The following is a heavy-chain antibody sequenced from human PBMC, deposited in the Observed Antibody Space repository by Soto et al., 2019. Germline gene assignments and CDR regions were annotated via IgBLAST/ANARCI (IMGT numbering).Heavy chain of an antibody. CDR3: AHPTWYCSSGPGCSFDF. Sequence: QITLKESGPALVKPTQTLTLTCTFSGFSLSTNGVGVGWIRQPPGKALEWLALIYWDDNKRYSPSLKGRLTITKDTSKSQVVLTMTNMDPVDTATHYCAHPTWYCSSGPGCSFDFWGQGTLVTVSS. D-gene: IGHD2-2*01. CDR1: GFSLSTNGVG. J-gene: IGHJ4*02. V-gene: IGHV2-5*02. CDR2: IYWDDNK.